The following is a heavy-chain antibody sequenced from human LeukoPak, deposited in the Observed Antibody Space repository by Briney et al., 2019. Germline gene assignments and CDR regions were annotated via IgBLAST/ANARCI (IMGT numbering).Heavy chain of an antibody. D-gene: IGHD4-11*01. CDR1: GYTFTSYD. J-gene: IGHJ1*01. CDR3: ARDKAVTTELTQYFHH. CDR2: MSPNSGNT. V-gene: IGHV1-8*02. Sequence: GASVKVSCKASGYTFTSYDINWVRQATGQGLEWMGWMSPNSGNTGYAQKFQFRVTMTTDTSTSTAYMELRSLTSDDTAVYYCARDKAVTTELTQYFHHWGQGTLVTVSS.